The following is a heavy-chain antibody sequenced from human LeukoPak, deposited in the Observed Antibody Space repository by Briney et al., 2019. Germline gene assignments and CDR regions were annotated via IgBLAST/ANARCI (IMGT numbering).Heavy chain of an antibody. V-gene: IGHV3-48*03. J-gene: IGHJ3*02. Sequence: PGGSLRLSCAASGFTFSSYDMNWVRQAPGKGLEWVSFIRSSADTVYYTDSVKGRFTISRDNAKNSLYLQMNSLRAEDTAVYYCARDSQFNALDIWGQGTMVTVSS. CDR3: ARDSQFNALDI. CDR1: GFTFSSYD. CDR2: IRSSADTV.